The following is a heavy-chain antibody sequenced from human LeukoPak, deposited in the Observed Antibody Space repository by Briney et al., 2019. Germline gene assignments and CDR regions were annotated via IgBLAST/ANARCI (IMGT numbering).Heavy chain of an antibody. J-gene: IGHJ6*02. V-gene: IGHV3-74*01. CDR1: GFTFSNYW. CDR2: LNGEASSA. D-gene: IGHD3-10*01. Sequence: GGSLRLSCVASGFTFSNYWMHWVRQAPGKGLEWVSRLNGEASSADYADSVKGRFTISRDNAKNTLYLQVTSLRAEDTAVYYCAKGDYYGSGSFFKNGMDVWGQGTTVTVSS. CDR3: AKGDYYGSGSFFKNGMDV.